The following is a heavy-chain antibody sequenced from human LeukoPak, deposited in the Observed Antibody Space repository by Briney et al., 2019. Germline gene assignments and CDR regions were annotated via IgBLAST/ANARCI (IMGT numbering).Heavy chain of an antibody. Sequence: GESLKISCKGSGYSFTSYWIGWVRQMPGKGLEWMGIIYPGDSDARHSPSFQGQVTISADKSISTAYLQWSSLKASDTAMYYCAIGGIVVVPAASDAFDIWGQGTMVTVSS. D-gene: IGHD2-2*01. V-gene: IGHV5-51*01. J-gene: IGHJ3*02. CDR2: IYPGDSDA. CDR1: GYSFTSYW. CDR3: AIGGIVVVPAASDAFDI.